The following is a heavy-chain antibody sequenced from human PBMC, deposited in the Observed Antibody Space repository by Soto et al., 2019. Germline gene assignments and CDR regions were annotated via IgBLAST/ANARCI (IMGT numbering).Heavy chain of an antibody. CDR1: GFTFDDYT. Sequence: GGSLRLSCAASGFTFDDYTMHWVRQAPGKGLEWVSLISWDGGSTYYADSVKGRFTISRDNSKNSLYLQMNSLRTEDTDLYYCAKDAGYCSGGSCYFDYWGQGTLVTVSS. CDR2: ISWDGGST. CDR3: AKDAGYCSGGSCYFDY. D-gene: IGHD2-15*01. J-gene: IGHJ4*02. V-gene: IGHV3-43*01.